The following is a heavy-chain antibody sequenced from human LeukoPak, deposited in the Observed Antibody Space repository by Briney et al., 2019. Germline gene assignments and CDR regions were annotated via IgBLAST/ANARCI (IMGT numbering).Heavy chain of an antibody. CDR3: ARDDCSSTSCYLSGMRSGYYYYGMDV. CDR2: ISAYNGNT. V-gene: IGHV1-18*01. Sequence: GASVKVSFKASGYTFTSYGISWVRQAPGQGLEWMGWISAYNGNTNYAQKLQGRVTMTTDTSTSTAYMELRSLRSDDTAVYYCARDDCSSTSCYLSGMRSGYYYYGMDVWGQGTTVTVSS. J-gene: IGHJ6*02. D-gene: IGHD2-2*01. CDR1: GYTFTSYG.